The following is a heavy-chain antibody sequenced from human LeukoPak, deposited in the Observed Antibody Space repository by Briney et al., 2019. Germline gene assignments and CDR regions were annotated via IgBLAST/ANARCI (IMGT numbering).Heavy chain of an antibody. D-gene: IGHD3-16*02. Sequence: GGSLRLSCAASGFTFSSYEMNWVRQAPGKGLEWVSYISSSGSAIYYADSVKGRFTISRDNAKNSLYLQMNSLRAEDTAVYYCARYDYVWGSYRPWYFDYWGQGTLVTVS. V-gene: IGHV3-48*03. J-gene: IGHJ4*02. CDR3: ARYDYVWGSYRPWYFDY. CDR1: GFTFSSYE. CDR2: ISSSGSAI.